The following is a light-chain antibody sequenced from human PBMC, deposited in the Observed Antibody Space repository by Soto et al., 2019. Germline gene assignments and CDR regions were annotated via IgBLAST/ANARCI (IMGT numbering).Light chain of an antibody. J-gene: IGKJ1*01. V-gene: IGKV1-27*01. CDR3: QTYNNIPRT. Sequence: DIQMTQSPSSLSASVGDRVTITCRASQAISNYLAWYQQRPGQPPRLMIYDASTLQSGVSSRFTGSRSGTDFTLTISNLQPEDVATYYCQTYNNIPRTFGQGTKVQIK. CDR2: DAS. CDR1: QAISNY.